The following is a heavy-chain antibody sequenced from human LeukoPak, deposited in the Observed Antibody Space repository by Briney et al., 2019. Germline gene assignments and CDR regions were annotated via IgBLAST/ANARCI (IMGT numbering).Heavy chain of an antibody. CDR2: IYPGDSNT. J-gene: IGHJ4*02. CDR3: ATRRAVAGKYYFDS. V-gene: IGHV5-51*01. Sequence: MHGESLKISCQGSGFTFTSYWIGWGRQMPGKGLEWMGIIYPGDSNTRYSPSFQGQVTMSADKSISTAYLQWSSLRASDTAMYYCATRRAVAGKYYFDSWGQGTLVTVSS. D-gene: IGHD6-19*01. CDR1: GFTFTSYW.